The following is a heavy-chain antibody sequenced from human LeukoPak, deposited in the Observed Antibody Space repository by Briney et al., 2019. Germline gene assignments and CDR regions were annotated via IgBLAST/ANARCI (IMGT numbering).Heavy chain of an antibody. CDR1: GFTFSDYY. V-gene: IGHV3-11*04. CDR2: IGSSGSTI. D-gene: IGHD3-10*01. Sequence: GGSLRLSCAASGFTFSDYYMSWIRQAPGKGLEWVSYIGSSGSTIYYADSVKGRFTISRDNAKNSLYLQMNSLRAEDTAVYYCARDITPYYYMDVWGKGTTVTVSS. J-gene: IGHJ6*03. CDR3: ARDITPYYYMDV.